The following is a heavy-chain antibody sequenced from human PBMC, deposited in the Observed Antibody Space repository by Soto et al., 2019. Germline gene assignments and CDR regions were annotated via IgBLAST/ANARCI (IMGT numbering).Heavy chain of an antibody. CDR3: VRGGYSGYDFIFDY. J-gene: IGHJ4*02. Sequence: SETLSLTCAVSCGSISSGGYSWNWIRQPPGKGLEWIGYMYHSGGTYYNPSLRSRVTTSVDRSKNQLSLKLRSVTAADTAVYYCVRGGYSGYDFIFDYWGQGTLVTVSS. V-gene: IGHV4-30-2*01. CDR1: CGSISSGGYS. D-gene: IGHD5-12*01. CDR2: MYHSGGT.